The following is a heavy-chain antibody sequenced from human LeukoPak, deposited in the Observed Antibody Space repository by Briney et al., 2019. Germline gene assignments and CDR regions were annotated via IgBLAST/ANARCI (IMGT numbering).Heavy chain of an antibody. CDR2: ISYSGNT. D-gene: IGHD2-15*01. CDR1: GGSIISSDYH. J-gene: IGHJ3*02. CDR3: ARHCCSGPAKRVFDI. Sequence: NPSETLSLTCTVSGGSIISSDYHWGWVRQPPGKGLEWIGTISYSGNTDYNPSLRSRVTISVDTSNNQFPLRLGSVTAADTAVYHCARHCCSGPAKRVFDIWGQGTMVTVSS. V-gene: IGHV4-39*01.